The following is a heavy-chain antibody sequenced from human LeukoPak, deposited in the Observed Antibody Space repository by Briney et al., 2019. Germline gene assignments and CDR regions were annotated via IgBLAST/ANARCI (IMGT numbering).Heavy chain of an antibody. CDR2: INHSGST. CDR3: ARVYRYGSGSYPQT. D-gene: IGHD3-10*01. Sequence: SETLSLTCAVYGGSFSGYYWSWIRQPPGKGLEWIGEINHSGSTNYNPSLKSRGTISVDTSKNQFSLKLSSVTAADTAVYYCARVYRYGSGSYPQTWGQGTLVTVSS. V-gene: IGHV4-34*01. CDR1: GGSFSGYY. J-gene: IGHJ5*02.